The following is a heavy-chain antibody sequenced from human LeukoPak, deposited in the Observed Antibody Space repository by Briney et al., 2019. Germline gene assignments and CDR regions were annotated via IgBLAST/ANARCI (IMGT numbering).Heavy chain of an antibody. J-gene: IGHJ4*02. D-gene: IGHD3-10*01. CDR2: IYPGDSDT. V-gene: IGHV5-51*01. Sequence: GESLKISCKGSGYSFTSYWIGWVRQMPGKGLEWMGIIYPGDSDTRYSPSFQGQVTISADKSISTAYPQWSSLKASDTAMYYCARTMVRGVIPFDYWGQGTLVTVSS. CDR1: GYSFTSYW. CDR3: ARTMVRGVIPFDY.